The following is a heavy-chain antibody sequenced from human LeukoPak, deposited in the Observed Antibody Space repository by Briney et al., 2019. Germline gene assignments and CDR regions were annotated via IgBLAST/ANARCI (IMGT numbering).Heavy chain of an antibody. Sequence: GGSLRLSCAASGFTFRRYAMSWVRQAPGKGLEWVSGISGTGGGTYYADSVKGRFTISRDNSKNTLYLQMNSLRAEDTAVYYCARDLYKSGLDYWGQGTLVTVSS. CDR3: ARDLYKSGLDY. CDR2: ISGTGGGT. J-gene: IGHJ4*02. V-gene: IGHV3-23*01. CDR1: GFTFRRYA. D-gene: IGHD1-26*01.